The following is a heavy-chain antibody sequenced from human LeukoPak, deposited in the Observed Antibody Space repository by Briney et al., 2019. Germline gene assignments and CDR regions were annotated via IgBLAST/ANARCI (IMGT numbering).Heavy chain of an antibody. Sequence: GASVKVSCKASGYTFTSYGISWVRQAPGQGLEWMGWINPNSGGTNYAQKFQGRVTMTRDTSISTAYMELSRLRSDDTAVYYCARISSGWYFGGFDYWGQGTLVTVSS. D-gene: IGHD6-19*01. CDR3: ARISSGWYFGGFDY. CDR2: INPNSGGT. J-gene: IGHJ4*02. V-gene: IGHV1-2*02. CDR1: GYTFTSYG.